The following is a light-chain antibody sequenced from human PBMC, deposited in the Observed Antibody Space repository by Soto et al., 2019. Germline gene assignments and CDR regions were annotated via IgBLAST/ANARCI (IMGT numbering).Light chain of an antibody. CDR3: QQYNDYPRT. V-gene: IGKV1-5*03. CDR2: GAS. CDR1: QSIRSW. Sequence: DIQMTQSPSTLSASVGDRVTITCLASQSIRSWLAWYQQKPGKAPKLLIYGASSSESGVPSRFSGSGSGTEFTLAISSLQPDDFATYYCQQYNDYPRTFGRGTKVEIK. J-gene: IGKJ1*01.